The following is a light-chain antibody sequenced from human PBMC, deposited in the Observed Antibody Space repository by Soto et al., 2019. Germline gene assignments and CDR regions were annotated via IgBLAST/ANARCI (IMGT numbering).Light chain of an antibody. V-gene: IGKV1-39*01. Sequence: DVQVTQSPSSLSASVGDRVTITCRASQSISSYLNWYRQKPGRAPNLLISAASKLPSGVPSRFSGSGSGTEFTLTISSLQPGDFAIYYCHQSYSAPWTFGQGTKVEIK. CDR1: QSISSY. CDR2: AAS. J-gene: IGKJ1*01. CDR3: HQSYSAPWT.